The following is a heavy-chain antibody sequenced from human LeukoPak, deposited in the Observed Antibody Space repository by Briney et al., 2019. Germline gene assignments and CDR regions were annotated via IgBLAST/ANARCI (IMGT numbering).Heavy chain of an antibody. Sequence: GGSLRLSCAASGFTFSNYWMDWVRQAPGKGLEWVANINQDGSEKNYVDSVKGRFTISRDNAKNSLYLQMNRVRAEDTAVYYCARDPDYGGNWGQGTLVTVSS. V-gene: IGHV3-7*03. CDR3: ARDPDYGGN. J-gene: IGHJ4*02. CDR1: GFTFSNYW. CDR2: INQDGSEK. D-gene: IGHD4-23*01.